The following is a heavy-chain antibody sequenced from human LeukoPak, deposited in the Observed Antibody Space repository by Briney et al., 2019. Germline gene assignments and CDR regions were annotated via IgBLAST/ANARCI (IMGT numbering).Heavy chain of an antibody. CDR3: AKSSFGVLTDAFDI. CDR2: LSWNGGSL. D-gene: IGHD3-16*01. Sequence: GGSPRLSCAASGFTFDDYAMHWVRQAPGKGLEWVSGLSWNGGSLGYADSVKGRFTISRDNAKNSLYLQMNSLRAEDMALYYCAKSSFGVLTDAFDIWGQGTMVTVSS. V-gene: IGHV3-9*03. J-gene: IGHJ3*02. CDR1: GFTFDDYA.